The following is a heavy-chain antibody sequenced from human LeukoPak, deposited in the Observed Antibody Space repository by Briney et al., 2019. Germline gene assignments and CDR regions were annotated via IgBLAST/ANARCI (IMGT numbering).Heavy chain of an antibody. CDR2: ISSSSSYI. Sequence: GGSLRLSCAASGFTFSSYSMNWVRQAPGKGLEWVSSISSSSSYIYYADSVKGRFTISRDNAKNSLYLQLNSLRAEDTAVYHCATGDYGAFDIWGQGTMVTVSS. CDR1: GFTFSSYS. CDR3: ATGDYGAFDI. J-gene: IGHJ3*02. D-gene: IGHD4-17*01. V-gene: IGHV3-21*01.